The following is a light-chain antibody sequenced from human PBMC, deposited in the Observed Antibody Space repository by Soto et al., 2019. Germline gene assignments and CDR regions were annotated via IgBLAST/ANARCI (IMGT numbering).Light chain of an antibody. J-gene: IGLJ1*01. CDR1: GSDVGGYNY. V-gene: IGLV2-14*01. CDR2: EVS. CDR3: STHTTSGALQV. Sequence: QSALAQPASVSASFGQSITISCTGTGSDVGGYNYVSWYQQHPGKAPKVLIYEVSNRPSGVSNRFSGSKSGNTASLTISGLQADDEADYYCSTHTTSGALQVFGTGTKLTVL.